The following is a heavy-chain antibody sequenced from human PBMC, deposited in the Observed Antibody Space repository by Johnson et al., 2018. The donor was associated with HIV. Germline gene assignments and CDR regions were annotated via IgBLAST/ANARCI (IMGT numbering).Heavy chain of an antibody. CDR2: ISGSGGST. Sequence: VQLVESGGGLVKPGGSLRLSCAASGFTFSDYYMSWIRQAPGKGLEWVSAISGSGGSTYYADSVKGRFTISRDNSKNTLYLQMNSLRAEDTAVYYCAKVRLQSITIFGVASDAFDIWGQGTMVTVSS. V-gene: IGHV3-23*04. J-gene: IGHJ3*02. CDR3: AKVRLQSITIFGVASDAFDI. D-gene: IGHD3-3*01. CDR1: GFTFSDYY.